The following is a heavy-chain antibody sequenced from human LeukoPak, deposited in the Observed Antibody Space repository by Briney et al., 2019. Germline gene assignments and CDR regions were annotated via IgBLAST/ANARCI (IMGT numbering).Heavy chain of an antibody. CDR2: ISGSGGST. J-gene: IGHJ4*02. Sequence: PGGSLRLTCAASGFTLSSYAMSGVREAPGKGLEWGSAISGSGGSTYYADSVKGRFTISRDQSKNTLYLQMNSLRAEDTAVYYCAKEYNCGWYIIDYWGQGTLVTVSS. CDR1: GFTLSSYA. V-gene: IGHV3-23*01. CDR3: AKEYNCGWYIIDY. D-gene: IGHD2-21*01.